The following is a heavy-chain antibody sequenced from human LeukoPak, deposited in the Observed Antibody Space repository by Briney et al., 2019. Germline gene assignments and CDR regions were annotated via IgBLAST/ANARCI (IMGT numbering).Heavy chain of an antibody. CDR3: AKEAGQDYGALDAFDV. CDR1: GFTFSSYW. CDR2: IGGSSSSL. Sequence: SGGSLRLSCAASGFTFSSYWMSWVRQAPGKGLEWVSSIGGSSSSLYYAESVKGRFTISRDNARNSLYLQMNSLRAEDTAVYYCAKEAGQDYGALDAFDVWGQGTMVTVSS. J-gene: IGHJ3*01. V-gene: IGHV3-21*01. D-gene: IGHD4-17*01.